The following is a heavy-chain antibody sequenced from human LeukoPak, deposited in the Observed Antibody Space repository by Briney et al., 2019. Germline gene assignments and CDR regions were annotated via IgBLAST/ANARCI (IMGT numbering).Heavy chain of an antibody. CDR3: AKDFGYSSPIDY. CDR1: GFTFSSYG. D-gene: IGHD6-13*01. CDR2: IWYDGSNK. J-gene: IGHJ4*02. Sequence: GRSLRLSCAASGFTFSSYGMHWVRQAPGKGLEWVAVIWYDGSNKYYADSVKGRFTISRDNSKNTLYLQMNSLRAEDTAVNYCAKDFGYSSPIDYWGQGTLVTVSS. V-gene: IGHV3-33*06.